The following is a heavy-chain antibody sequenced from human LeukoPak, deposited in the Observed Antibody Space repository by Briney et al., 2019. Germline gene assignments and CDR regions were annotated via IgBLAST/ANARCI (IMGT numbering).Heavy chain of an antibody. J-gene: IGHJ4*02. CDR2: IWYDGSNE. D-gene: IGHD5-12*01. V-gene: IGHV3-33*01. CDR3: ARDGGRGYSGYDLDY. Sequence: GGSLRLSCVASGFTFSTHGMRWVRQAPGKGLEWVAVIWYDGSNEYYADSVRGRFTISRDSSKNTLCLQMNSLRAEDTAVYYCARDGGRGYSGYDLDYWGQGTLVTVSS. CDR1: GFTFSTHG.